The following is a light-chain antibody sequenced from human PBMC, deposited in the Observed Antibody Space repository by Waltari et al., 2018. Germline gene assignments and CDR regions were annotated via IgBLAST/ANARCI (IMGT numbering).Light chain of an antibody. J-gene: IGLJ2*01. CDR1: SSDVGGYDY. V-gene: IGLV2-14*01. Sequence: QSALTQPASVSGSPGQSLTISCTGTSSDVGGYDYVSWYQQQPGKAPKLMIYDVRNRPSGVSNRFSGSKSGNTASLTISGLQSEDEGDYYCNSYRSGSTLVVFGGGTKLTVL. CDR2: DVR. CDR3: NSYRSGSTLVV.